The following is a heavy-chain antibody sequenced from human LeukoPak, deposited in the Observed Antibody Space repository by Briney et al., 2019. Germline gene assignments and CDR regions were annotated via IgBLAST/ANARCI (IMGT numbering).Heavy chain of an antibody. J-gene: IGHJ4*02. D-gene: IGHD6-19*01. CDR3: ARSEYINGWYSFDY. Sequence: SETLSLTCTVSGGSISSSSYYWGWIRQPPGKGLEWIGYIYYSGNTNYNPSLKSRVTISVDTSENHFSLNLRSVTAADTAVYYCARSEYINGWYSFDYWGQGILVTVSS. V-gene: IGHV4-61*03. CDR2: IYYSGNT. CDR1: GGSISSSSYY.